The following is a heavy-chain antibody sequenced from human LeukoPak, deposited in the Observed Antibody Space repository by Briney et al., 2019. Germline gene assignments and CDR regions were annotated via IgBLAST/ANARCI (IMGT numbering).Heavy chain of an antibody. J-gene: IGHJ4*02. Sequence: GGSLRLSCVASGFTFSSYWMSWVRQAPGKGLEWVANMRQDGNEKYYVDSVKGRFTISRDNVENSLYLQMNSLSAEDTAVYYCARGDYGDLAFDYWGQGTLVTVSS. V-gene: IGHV3-7*03. D-gene: IGHD4-17*01. CDR3: ARGDYGDLAFDY. CDR2: MRQDGNEK. CDR1: GFTFSSYW.